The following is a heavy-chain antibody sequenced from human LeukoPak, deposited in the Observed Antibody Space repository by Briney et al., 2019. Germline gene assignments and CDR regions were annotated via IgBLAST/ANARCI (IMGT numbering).Heavy chain of an antibody. J-gene: IGHJ4*02. CDR1: GYTFTGYY. V-gene: IGHV1-2*06. CDR3: ARVRTGTRYCDSSGLNY. Sequence: ASVKVSCKASGYTFTGYYMHWVRQAPGQGLEWMGRINPNSGGTNYAQKFQGRVTMTRDTSISTAYMELSRLRSDDTAVYYCARVRTGTRYCDSSGLNYWGQGTLVTVSS. CDR2: INPNSGGT. D-gene: IGHD3-22*01.